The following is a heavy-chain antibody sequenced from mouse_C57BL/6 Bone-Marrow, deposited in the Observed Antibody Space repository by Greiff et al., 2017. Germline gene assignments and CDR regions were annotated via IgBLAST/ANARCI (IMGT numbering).Heavy chain of an antibody. CDR3: ARDSSGSLYFDY. Sequence: VQLQQSGPVLVKPGASVKMSCKASGYTFTDYYMNWVKQSHGKSLEWIGGINPYNGGTSYNQKFKGKATLTVDKSSSTAYMQLTSLTSEDSAVYYCARDSSGSLYFDYWGQGTTLTVSS. J-gene: IGHJ2*01. D-gene: IGHD3-2*02. CDR1: GYTFTDYY. V-gene: IGHV1-19*01. CDR2: INPYNGGT.